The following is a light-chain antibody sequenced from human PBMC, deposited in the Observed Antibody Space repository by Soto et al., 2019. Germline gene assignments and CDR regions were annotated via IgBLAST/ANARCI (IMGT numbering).Light chain of an antibody. Sequence: EIVMTQSPATLSVSPGERATLSCRASQSVRSNLAWYQQKPGQAPRLLIYGASTKATVIPGRFSGSGSGTEFALTISSLQSEYLAIYYCQQYNSWSSITFGQGTRLEIK. CDR2: GAS. V-gene: IGKV3-15*01. CDR3: QQYNSWSSIT. J-gene: IGKJ5*01. CDR1: QSVRSN.